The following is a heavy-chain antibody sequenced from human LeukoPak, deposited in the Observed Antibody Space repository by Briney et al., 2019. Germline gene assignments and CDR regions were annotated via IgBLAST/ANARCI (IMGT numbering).Heavy chain of an antibody. J-gene: IGHJ4*02. D-gene: IGHD1-14*01. CDR3: AKDEPFDY. CDR2: IYNSGST. Sequence: GGTLRLSCAASGFTVGYNYITWVSQAPGKGLEWVAAIYNSGSTYYADSVKGRFTISRDNSKNKQYLQMNSLRAEDTAVYYCAKDEPFDYWGQGTLVTVSS. CDR1: GFTVGYNY. V-gene: IGHV3-53*01.